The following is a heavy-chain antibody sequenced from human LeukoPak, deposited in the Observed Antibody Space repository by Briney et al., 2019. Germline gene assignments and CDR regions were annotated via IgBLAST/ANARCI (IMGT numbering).Heavy chain of an antibody. CDR3: ARDRPLSPYYFDY. V-gene: IGHV3-21*01. J-gene: IGHJ4*02. D-gene: IGHD3-16*01. CDR2: ISGSSSYI. CDR1: GFTFSSYS. Sequence: GGSLRLSCAASGFTFSSYSMNWVRQAPGKGLEWVSSISGSSSYIYYADSVKGRFTISRDNAKNSLYLQMNSLRAEDTAVYYCARDRPLSPYYFDYWGQGTLVTVSS.